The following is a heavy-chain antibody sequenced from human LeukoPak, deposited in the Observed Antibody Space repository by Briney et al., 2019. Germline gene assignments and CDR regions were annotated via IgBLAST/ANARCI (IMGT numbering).Heavy chain of an antibody. Sequence: PGGSLRLSCAASGFTFSSYSMNWVRQAPGKGLEWVSSISSSSSYIYYADSVKGRFTISRDNAKNSLYLQMNSLRVEDTAVYYCATASTKRDTDAFDIWGQGTMVTASS. J-gene: IGHJ3*02. CDR1: GFTFSSYS. CDR3: ATASTKRDTDAFDI. D-gene: IGHD5-18*01. V-gene: IGHV3-21*01. CDR2: ISSSSSYI.